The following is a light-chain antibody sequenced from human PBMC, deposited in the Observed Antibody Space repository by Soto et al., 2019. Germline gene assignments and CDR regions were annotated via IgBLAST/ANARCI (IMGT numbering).Light chain of an antibody. Sequence: EIVLTQSPATLSLSPGERATLSCRASQSVSSYLAWYQQKPGQAPRLLIYDASNRATGIPARFSGSGSGTDFTLTISSLEPEDFAVYYCLQRSNWPPTFGGGTKVEI. CDR2: DAS. V-gene: IGKV3-11*01. CDR3: LQRSNWPPT. J-gene: IGKJ4*01. CDR1: QSVSSY.